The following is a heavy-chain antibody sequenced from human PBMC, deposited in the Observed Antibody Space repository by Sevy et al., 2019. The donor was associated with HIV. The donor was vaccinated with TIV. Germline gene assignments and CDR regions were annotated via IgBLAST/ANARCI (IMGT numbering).Heavy chain of an antibody. J-gene: IGHJ6*02. CDR1: GFTVSSKY. Sequence: GGSLRLSCAASGFTVSSKYMSWVRQAPGKGLEWVSSIGGSGCYTYYADSVEGRFTISRDNSKNMLYLQMNSLRVADTAVYYCAKGYCSGGTCSRDYYYYGMDVWGQGTTVTVSS. V-gene: IGHV3-23*01. D-gene: IGHD2-15*01. CDR2: IGGSGCYT. CDR3: AKGYCSGGTCSRDYYYYGMDV.